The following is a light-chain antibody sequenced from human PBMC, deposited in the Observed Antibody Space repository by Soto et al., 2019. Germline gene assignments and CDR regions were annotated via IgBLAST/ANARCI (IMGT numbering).Light chain of an antibody. Sequence: QSSLTQPASVSGSPGQSITISCTATTSDVGDYNYVSWYQQYPGKAPKPIIYHVSNRPSGVSNRFSGSKSGDTASLTISGLQAEEEADYYCRSYTSGGSVIFGGGTKLTVL. V-gene: IGLV2-14*01. J-gene: IGLJ2*01. CDR3: RSYTSGGSVI. CDR2: HVS. CDR1: TSDVGDYNY.